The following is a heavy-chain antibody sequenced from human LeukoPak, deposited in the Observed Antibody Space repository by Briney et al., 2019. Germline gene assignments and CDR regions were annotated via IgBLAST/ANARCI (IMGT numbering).Heavy chain of an antibody. V-gene: IGHV3-21*01. CDR2: ISSSSSYI. Sequence: GGSLRLSCAAPGFTFSSYSMNWVRQAPGKVLQWVSSISSSSSYIYYADSVKGRFTISRDNAKNSLYLQMNSLRAEDTAVYYCARDDIVVVPAAASAEYFQHWSQGTLVTVSS. D-gene: IGHD2-2*01. CDR1: GFTFSSYS. J-gene: IGHJ1*01. CDR3: ARDDIVVVPAAASAEYFQH.